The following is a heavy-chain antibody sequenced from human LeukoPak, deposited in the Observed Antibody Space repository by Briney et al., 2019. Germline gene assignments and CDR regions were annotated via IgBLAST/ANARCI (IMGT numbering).Heavy chain of an antibody. V-gene: IGHV5-51*01. J-gene: IGHJ6*03. CDR2: IYPGDSDT. D-gene: IGHD6-6*01. Sequence: GESLKISCKGSGYSFTSYWIGWVRQMPGKGLEWMGIIYPGDSDTRYSPSFQGQVTISADKSISTAYLQWSSLKASDTAMYYCARRKYSSSSGGYYYYMDVWGKGTTVTVSS. CDR3: ARRKYSSSSGGYYYYMDV. CDR1: GYSFTSYW.